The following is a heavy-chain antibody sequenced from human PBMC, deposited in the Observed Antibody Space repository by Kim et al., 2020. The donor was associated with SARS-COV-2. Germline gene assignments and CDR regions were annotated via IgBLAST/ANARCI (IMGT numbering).Heavy chain of an antibody. D-gene: IGHD3-10*01. V-gene: IGHV4-39*02. CDR2: IYYSGST. CDR1: GGSISSSSYY. CDR3: AREGGGYYGSGSYYNWDYYYGMDV. Sequence: ATLSLTCTVSGGSISSSSYYWGWIRQPPGKGLEWIGSIYYSGSTYYNPSLKSRVTISVDTSKNQFSLKLSSVTAADTAVYYCAREGGGYYGSGSYYNWDYYYGMDVWGQGTTVTVSS. J-gene: IGHJ6*02.